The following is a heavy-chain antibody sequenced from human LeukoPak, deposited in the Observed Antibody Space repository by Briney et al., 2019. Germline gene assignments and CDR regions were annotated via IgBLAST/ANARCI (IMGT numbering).Heavy chain of an antibody. D-gene: IGHD5-24*01. CDR2: INHSGST. Sequence: SETLSLTCAVYGGSFSGYYWSWIRQPPGKGLEWIGEINHSGSTNYNPSLKSRVTISVDTSKNQFSLKLSSVTAADTAVYYCARLEMATKLDLDYWGQGTLVTVSS. J-gene: IGHJ4*02. CDR1: GGSFSGYY. V-gene: IGHV4-34*01. CDR3: ARLEMATKLDLDY.